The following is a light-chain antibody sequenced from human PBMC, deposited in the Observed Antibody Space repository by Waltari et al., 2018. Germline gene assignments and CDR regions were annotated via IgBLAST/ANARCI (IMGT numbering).Light chain of an antibody. CDR2: WAS. V-gene: IGKV4-1*01. Sequence: DIVMTQSPDSLAVSLGARATINCKSSHGVVSSNNRNYLAWYQHKPGQPPKLLFYWASTRESRVPDRFSGSGSGTDFTLTISSLQAEDVAVYYCQQYLSAPFTFGQGTRLEIK. CDR1: HGVVSSNNRNY. CDR3: QQYLSAPFT. J-gene: IGKJ5*01.